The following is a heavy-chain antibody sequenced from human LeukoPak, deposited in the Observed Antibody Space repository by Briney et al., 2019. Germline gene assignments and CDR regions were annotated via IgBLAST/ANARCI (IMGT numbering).Heavy chain of an antibody. D-gene: IGHD3-10*01. V-gene: IGHV4-34*01. Sequence: SETLSLTCAVYGGSFSGYYWSWIRQPPGKGLEWIGEINHSGSTNYNPSLKSRVTISVDTSKNQFSLKLSSVTAADTAVYYCARGRGSLYGMDVWGQGTTATVSS. CDR3: ARGRGSLYGMDV. CDR2: INHSGST. CDR1: GGSFSGYY. J-gene: IGHJ6*02.